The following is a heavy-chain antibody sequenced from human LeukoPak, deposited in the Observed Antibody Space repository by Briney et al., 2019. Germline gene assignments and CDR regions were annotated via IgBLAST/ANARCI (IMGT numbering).Heavy chain of an antibody. J-gene: IGHJ6*03. Sequence: GASVKVSCKASGYTFTSYGISWVRQAPGQGLEWMGWISAYNGNTNYAQKLQGRVTMTTDTSTSTAYMELRSLRSDDTAVYYCARAGSGYSSYYYYYMDVWGKGTTVTVSS. CDR2: ISAYNGNT. CDR1: GYTFTSYG. V-gene: IGHV1-18*01. CDR3: ARAGSGYSSYYYYYMDV. D-gene: IGHD3-22*01.